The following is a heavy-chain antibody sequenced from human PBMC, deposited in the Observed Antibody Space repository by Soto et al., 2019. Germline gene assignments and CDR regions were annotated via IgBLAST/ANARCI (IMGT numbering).Heavy chain of an antibody. Sequence: GGSLRLSCAVSGFTFSSYSMNWVRQAPGKGLEWVSSVTSSSSYIYYADSVKGRFTISRDNAKNSLYLQMNSLRPEDTAVYYCARDEEARPYFYGMDVWGQGTTVTVSS. CDR2: VTSSSSYI. CDR1: GFTFSSYS. D-gene: IGHD6-6*01. J-gene: IGHJ6*02. V-gene: IGHV3-21*01. CDR3: ARDEEARPYFYGMDV.